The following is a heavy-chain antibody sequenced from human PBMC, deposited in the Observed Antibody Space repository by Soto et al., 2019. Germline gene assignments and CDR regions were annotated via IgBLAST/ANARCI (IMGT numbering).Heavy chain of an antibody. V-gene: IGHV4-39*01. Sequence: SETLSLTCTVSGGSISGSSYYWGWIRQPPGKGLEWIGSIYYSGSTYYNPSLKSRVTISVDTSKNQFSLKLSSVTAADTAVYYCASQIVAFGGEATISYYGMDVWGQGTTVTVSS. D-gene: IGHD4-4*01. CDR3: ASQIVAFGGEATISYYGMDV. J-gene: IGHJ6*02. CDR2: IYYSGST. CDR1: GGSISGSSYY.